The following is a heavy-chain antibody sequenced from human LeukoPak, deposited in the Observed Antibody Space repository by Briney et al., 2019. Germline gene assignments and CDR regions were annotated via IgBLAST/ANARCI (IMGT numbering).Heavy chain of an antibody. CDR3: ARESLVSRPEPQQQLVPNYFDY. J-gene: IGHJ4*02. D-gene: IGHD6-13*01. CDR2: IIPIFGTA. V-gene: IGHV1-69*06. Sequence: PGASVRVSCKASGGTFSSYAISWVRQAPGQGLEWMGGIIPIFGTANYAQKFQGRVTITADRSTSTAYMELSSLRSEDTAVYYCARESLVSRPEPQQQLVPNYFDYWGQGTLVTVSS. CDR1: GGTFSSYA.